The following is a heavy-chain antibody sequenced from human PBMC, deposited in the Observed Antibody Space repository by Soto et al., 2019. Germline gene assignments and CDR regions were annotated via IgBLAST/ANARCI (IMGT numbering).Heavy chain of an antibody. CDR2: IYYSGST. CDR3: ARDSSGWYLREKYYFGY. CDR1: GGSVSSGSYY. D-gene: IGHD6-19*01. Sequence: PSETLSLTCTVSGGSVSSGSYYWSWIRQPPGKGLEWIGYIYYSGSTNYNPSLKSRVTISVDTSKNQFSLKLSSVTAADTAVYYCARDSSGWYLREKYYFGYWGQGTLVTGSS. J-gene: IGHJ4*02. V-gene: IGHV4-61*01.